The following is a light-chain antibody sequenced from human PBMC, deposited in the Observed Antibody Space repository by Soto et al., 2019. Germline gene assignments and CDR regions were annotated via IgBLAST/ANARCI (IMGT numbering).Light chain of an antibody. CDR3: LLFYSGVRV. CDR1: TGAVTSGHY. CDR2: DTK. Sequence: QAVVTQEPSLTVSQGGTVTLTCGSSTGAVTSGHYPYWFQQKPGQAPRTFIYDTKNKHSWTPARFSGSLLGDKAALTLSGAQPEDEAEYYCLLFYSGVRVFGTGTKVTVL. V-gene: IGLV7-46*01. J-gene: IGLJ1*01.